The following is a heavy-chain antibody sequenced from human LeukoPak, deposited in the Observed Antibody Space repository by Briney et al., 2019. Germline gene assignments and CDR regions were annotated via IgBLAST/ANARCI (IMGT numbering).Heavy chain of an antibody. CDR3: ARQSRYYYDSSGFDY. CDR2: INHSGST. J-gene: IGHJ4*02. D-gene: IGHD3-22*01. Sequence: SETLSLTCAVYGGSFSGYYWSWIRQPPGKGLEWIGEINHSGSTNYNPSLKSRVTISVDTSKNQFSLKLSSATAADTAVYYCARQSRYYYDSSGFDYWGQGTLVTVSS. CDR1: GGSFSGYY. V-gene: IGHV4-34*01.